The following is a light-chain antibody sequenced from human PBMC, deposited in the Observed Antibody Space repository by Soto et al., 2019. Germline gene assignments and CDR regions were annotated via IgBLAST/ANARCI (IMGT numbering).Light chain of an antibody. V-gene: IGKV3-15*01. Sequence: EIVMTQSPVTLSVSPRERAALSCRASQSVSNHLAWYQQKPGQAPRLLIYGASTRAIGIPARFSGSGSGTEFTLTISSLQSEDFAVYYCQQYNNWPPRTFGQGTKLEIK. CDR2: GAS. J-gene: IGKJ2*01. CDR1: QSVSNH. CDR3: QQYNNWPPRT.